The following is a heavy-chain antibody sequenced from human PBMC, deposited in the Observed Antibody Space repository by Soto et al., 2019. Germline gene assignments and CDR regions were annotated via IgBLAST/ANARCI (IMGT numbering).Heavy chain of an antibody. V-gene: IGHV3-30*18. CDR2: ISYDGSNK. Sequence: QVQLVESGGGVVQPGRSLRLSCAASGFTFSSYGMHWVRQAPGKGLEWVAVISYDGSNKYYADSVKGRFTISRDTSKNTLYIQMNSLRAEDTDVYYCAKDLYGDDAPSYYFDYWGQGTLVTVSS. CDR3: AKDLYGDDAPSYYFDY. D-gene: IGHD4-17*01. CDR1: GFTFSSYG. J-gene: IGHJ4*02.